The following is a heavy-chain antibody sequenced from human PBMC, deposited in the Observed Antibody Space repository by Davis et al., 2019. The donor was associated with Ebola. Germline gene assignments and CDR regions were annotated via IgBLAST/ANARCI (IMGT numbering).Heavy chain of an antibody. D-gene: IGHD3-22*01. CDR3: ARHGGNSAYYNFDY. CDR1: GGSISSSNW. V-gene: IGHV4-4*02. Sequence: SETLSLTCAVSGGSISSSNWWSWVRQPPGKGLEWIGEIYHSGSTNYNPSLKSRVTISVDKSKNQFSLKVSSLTAADTAVYYCARHGGNSAYYNFDYWGQGTLVTLSS. CDR2: IYHSGST. J-gene: IGHJ4*02.